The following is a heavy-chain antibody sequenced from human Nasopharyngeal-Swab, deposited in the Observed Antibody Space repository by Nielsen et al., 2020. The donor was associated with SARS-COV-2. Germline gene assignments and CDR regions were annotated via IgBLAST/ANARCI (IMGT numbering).Heavy chain of an antibody. CDR2: ISRTSGS. CDR3: AKEGATGWFDP. J-gene: IGHJ5*02. Sequence: SETLSLTCSVPGFSISSQYWSWIRQPPGKGLEWIGYISRTSGSSYNPALKSRVTMFMDTSKNQFSLKVKSVIAADTAVYYCAKEGATGWFDPWGQGTLVTVSP. V-gene: IGHV4-59*11. CDR1: GFSISSQY.